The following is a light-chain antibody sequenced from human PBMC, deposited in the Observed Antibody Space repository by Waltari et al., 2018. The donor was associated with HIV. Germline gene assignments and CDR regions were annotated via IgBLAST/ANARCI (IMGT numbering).Light chain of an antibody. V-gene: IGLV1-47*01. CDR2: QNS. CDR3: EAWDDSMGGEV. CDR1: HHPRQCPD. J-gene: IGLJ2*01. Sequence: PSTTCSAADLRVNYACSYLHHPRQCPDLFLYQQPPGPAPKLLIYQNSKRPSGVPDRFSGSNSGTTATLAISGTRSKDEADYYCEAWDDSMGGEVFGGGTKLTVL.